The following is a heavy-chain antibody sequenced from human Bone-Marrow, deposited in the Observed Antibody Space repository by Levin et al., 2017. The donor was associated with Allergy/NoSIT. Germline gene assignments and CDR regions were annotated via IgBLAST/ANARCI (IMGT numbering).Heavy chain of an antibody. D-gene: IGHD3-22*01. Sequence: GESLKISCAASGFTFSNAWMNWVRQAPGKGLEWVGRIKSKSAGGTTDYSAPVKVRFTISRDDSKNTLHLQMNRLKIVDTGLYYCEATYYYDTTAPPGDYWGQGALVTVSS. J-gene: IGHJ4*02. CDR1: GFTFSNAW. CDR3: EATYYYDTTAPPGDY. CDR2: IKSKSAGGTT. V-gene: IGHV3-15*01.